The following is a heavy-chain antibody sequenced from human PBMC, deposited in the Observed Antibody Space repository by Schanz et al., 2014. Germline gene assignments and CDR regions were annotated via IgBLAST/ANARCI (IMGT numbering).Heavy chain of an antibody. CDR3: AKSLESCPGGRCSRGYFDY. J-gene: IGHJ4*02. D-gene: IGHD2-8*02. V-gene: IGHV3-23*01. Sequence: EVQLLESGGGLVQPGGSLRLSCAASGFTFSSYAMSWVRQAPGKGLEWVSSISSGGNPYYANSVKGRFGISRDNFKGALYLQMSSLRAEDTAVYYCAKSLESCPGGRCSRGYFDYWGQGTLVTVSS. CDR2: ISSGGNP. CDR1: GFTFSSYA.